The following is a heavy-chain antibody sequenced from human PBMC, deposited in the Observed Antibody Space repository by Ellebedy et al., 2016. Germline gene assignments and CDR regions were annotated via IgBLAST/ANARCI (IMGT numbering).Heavy chain of an antibody. CDR3: ARSVAGTAVSYYYYGMDV. J-gene: IGHJ6*02. CDR1: GFTFSSCS. Sequence: GGSLRLSCAASGFTFSSCSMHWVRQAPGKGLEWVSYISSSSNTIYYADSVKGRFTISRDNAKNSLYLQMNSLRAEDTAVYYCARSVAGTAVSYYYYGMDVWGQGTTVTVSS. V-gene: IGHV3-48*04. CDR2: ISSSSNTI. D-gene: IGHD6-19*01.